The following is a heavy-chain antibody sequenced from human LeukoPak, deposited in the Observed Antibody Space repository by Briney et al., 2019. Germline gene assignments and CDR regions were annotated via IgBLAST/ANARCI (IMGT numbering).Heavy chain of an antibody. J-gene: IGHJ4*02. CDR1: GFTFSSYA. Sequence: GGSLRLSCAASGFTFSSYAMHWVRQAPGKGLEWVAVISYDGSNKYYADSVKGRFTISRDNSKNTLYLQMNSLRAEDTAVYYCAKDIDYYDSSGLPDYWGQGTLVTVSS. CDR3: AKDIDYYDSSGLPDY. CDR2: ISYDGSNK. V-gene: IGHV3-30*04. D-gene: IGHD3-22*01.